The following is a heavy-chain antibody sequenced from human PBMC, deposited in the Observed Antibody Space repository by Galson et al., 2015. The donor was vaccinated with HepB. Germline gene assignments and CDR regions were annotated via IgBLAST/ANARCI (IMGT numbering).Heavy chain of an antibody. D-gene: IGHD6-13*01. CDR1: GFTFSSYG. Sequence: SLRLSCAASGFTFSSYGMHWVRQAPGEGLEWVAVIWYDGSNKYYADSVKGRFTISRDNSKNTLYLQMNSLRAEDTAVYYCAKDQGSSRTLDYWGQGTLVTVSS. CDR2: IWYDGSNK. CDR3: AKDQGSSRTLDY. J-gene: IGHJ4*02. V-gene: IGHV3-33*06.